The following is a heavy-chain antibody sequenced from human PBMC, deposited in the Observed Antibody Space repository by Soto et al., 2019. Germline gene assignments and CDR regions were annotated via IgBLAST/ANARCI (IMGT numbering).Heavy chain of an antibody. Sequence: EALKDSCNVSGYSFNSYWMGWVRQMPGKGLEWMGIIYPGDSDTRYSPSFQGQVTISADKSISTAYLQWSSLKASDTAMYYCARPTPSLGYFDYWGQGTLVPVSS. CDR3: ARPTPSLGYFDY. V-gene: IGHV5-51*01. CDR2: IYPGDSDT. J-gene: IGHJ4*02. CDR1: GYSFNSYW.